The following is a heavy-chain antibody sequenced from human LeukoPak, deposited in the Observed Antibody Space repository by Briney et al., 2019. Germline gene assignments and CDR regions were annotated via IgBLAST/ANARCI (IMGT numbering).Heavy chain of an antibody. Sequence: ASVKVSCKVSGYTLTELSMHWVRQAPGKGLEWMGGFDPEDGETIYAQKFQGRVTMTEDTSTDTAYMELSSLRSEDTAVYYCATQREGYCSGGSCFFNWFDPWGRGTLVTVSS. J-gene: IGHJ5*02. V-gene: IGHV1-24*01. CDR3: ATQREGYCSGGSCFFNWFDP. CDR1: GYTLTELS. D-gene: IGHD2-15*01. CDR2: FDPEDGET.